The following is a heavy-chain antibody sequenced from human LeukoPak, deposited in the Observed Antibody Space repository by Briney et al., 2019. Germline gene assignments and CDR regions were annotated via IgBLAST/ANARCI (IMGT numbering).Heavy chain of an antibody. D-gene: IGHD5-12*01. CDR2: ISGDGSGT. CDR1: GFTFDDYV. V-gene: IGHV3-43*02. J-gene: IGHJ5*02. CDR3: ATQNPPGSGYYDTYNWFDP. Sequence: GGSLRLSCTASGFTFDDYVMHWVRQAPGKGLEWVSLISGDGSGTYYADSVKVRFTISRDNSKNSLFLHMSGLRAEDTALYYCATQNPPGSGYYDTYNWFDPWGQGTLVTVAS.